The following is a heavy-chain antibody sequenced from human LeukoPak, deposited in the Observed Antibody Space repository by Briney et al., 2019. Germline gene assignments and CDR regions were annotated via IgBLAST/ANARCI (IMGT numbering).Heavy chain of an antibody. Sequence: TGGSLRLSCAASGFTFSSYAMSWVRQAPGKGLEWVSAISGSGGSTYYADSVKGRFTISRDNSKNTLYLQMNSLRAEDTAVYYCAKDRGSYSVFAYFDYWGQGTLVTVSS. CDR3: AKDRGSYSVFAYFDY. CDR2: ISGSGGST. V-gene: IGHV3-23*01. J-gene: IGHJ4*02. CDR1: GFTFSSYA. D-gene: IGHD1-26*01.